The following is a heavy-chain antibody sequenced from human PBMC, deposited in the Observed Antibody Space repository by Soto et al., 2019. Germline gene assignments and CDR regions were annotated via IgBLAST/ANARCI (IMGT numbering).Heavy chain of an antibody. CDR1: GFTFSSFG. CDR2: ISYDGIDK. V-gene: IGHV3-30*03. J-gene: IGHJ6*02. CDR3: ARSLTTVVTMDV. Sequence: GGSLRLSCAASGFTFSSFGIHWVRQAPGKGLEWVAVISYDGIDKNYADSVKGRFTISRENSKNMVYLQMNSLRAEDTAVYYCARSLTTVVTMDVWGQGTKVTVSS. D-gene: IGHD4-17*01.